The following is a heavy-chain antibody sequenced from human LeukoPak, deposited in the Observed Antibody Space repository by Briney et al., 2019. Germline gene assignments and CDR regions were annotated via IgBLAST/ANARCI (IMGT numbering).Heavy chain of an antibody. V-gene: IGHV5-51*01. CDR2: IYPGYSDA. CDR1: GYILTNNW. D-gene: IGHD4-17*01. CDR3: ARRRADYGDYVGRYYYYYYMDV. J-gene: IGHJ6*03. Sequence: GESLKISCKVSGYILTNNWIGWVRQVPGKGLEWMGLIYPGYSDAKYSPSFQGQVTFSADKSISTAYLQWSSLKASDTAMYYCARRRADYGDYVGRYYYYYYMDVWGKGTTVTVSS.